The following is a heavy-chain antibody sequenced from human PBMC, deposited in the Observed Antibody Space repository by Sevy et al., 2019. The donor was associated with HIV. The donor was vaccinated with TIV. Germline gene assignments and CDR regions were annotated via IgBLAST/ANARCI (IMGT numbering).Heavy chain of an antibody. J-gene: IGHJ5*02. D-gene: IGHD3-3*01. Sequence: GGSLRLSCAASGFTFSIYSMNWVRQAPGKGLEWVSYISSSSRTIYYADSVKGRFTISRDNAKNSLYLQMNSLSAEDTALYSCARVSSATPNYDFWSGYFSWGQGTLVTVSS. CDR3: ARVSSATPNYDFWSGYFS. CDR1: GFTFSIYS. V-gene: IGHV3-48*01. CDR2: ISSSSRTI.